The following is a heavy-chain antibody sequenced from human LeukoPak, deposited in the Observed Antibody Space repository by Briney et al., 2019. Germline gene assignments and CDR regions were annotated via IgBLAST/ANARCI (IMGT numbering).Heavy chain of an antibody. J-gene: IGHJ4*02. D-gene: IGHD3-22*01. V-gene: IGHV1-8*03. CDR3: ARVGRNYDSSGYWFDY. Sequence: ASLKLSCKASGYTFTSYDINWVRHATGQGLGWMGWMNPNSGNTGYTQNFKVRATITRKPPISTAYSKLTSLRSEDTAVYYCARVGRNYDSSGYWFDYWGQGSLVTVSS. CDR1: GYTFTSYD. CDR2: MNPNSGNT.